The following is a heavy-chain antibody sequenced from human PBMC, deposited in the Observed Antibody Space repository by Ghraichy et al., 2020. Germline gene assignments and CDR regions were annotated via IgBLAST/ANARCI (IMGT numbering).Heavy chain of an antibody. Sequence: LSLTCTVSGGSISSGGYYWSWIRQHPGKGLEWIGYIYYSGSTYYNPSLKSRVTISADTSKNQFSLKLSSVTAADTAVYYCARAVGVRGKTGWFDPWGQGTLVTVSS. CDR2: IYYSGST. V-gene: IGHV4-31*02. J-gene: IGHJ5*02. D-gene: IGHD3-10*01. CDR3: ARAVGVRGKTGWFDP. CDR1: GGSISSGGYY.